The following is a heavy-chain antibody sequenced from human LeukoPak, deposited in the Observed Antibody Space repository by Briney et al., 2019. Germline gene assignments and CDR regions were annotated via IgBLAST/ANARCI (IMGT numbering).Heavy chain of an antibody. J-gene: IGHJ3*02. V-gene: IGHV3-53*01. CDR3: ARVGNEDAFDI. CDR2: IYSGGST. D-gene: IGHD4-23*01. CDR1: GFTVSRNY. Sequence: PGGSLRLSCAASGFTVSRNYVSWVPEAPRKGLEWVTVIYSGGSTYYANSVKGRFTISRDNSKNTLYLQMNSLRAEDTAVYYCARVGNEDAFDIWGQGTMVTVSS.